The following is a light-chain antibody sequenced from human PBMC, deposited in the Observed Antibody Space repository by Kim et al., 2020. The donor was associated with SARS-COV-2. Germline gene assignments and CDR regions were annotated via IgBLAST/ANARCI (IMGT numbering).Light chain of an antibody. Sequence: VSPGERATLSCRASQSVSSDLAWYQQKPGQAPRLLIYGASTRATGIPARFSGSGSGTEFTLTISSLQSEDFAVYYCQQYNNWPFTFGPGAKVDIK. CDR2: GAS. CDR3: QQYNNWPFT. J-gene: IGKJ3*01. V-gene: IGKV3-15*01. CDR1: QSVSSD.